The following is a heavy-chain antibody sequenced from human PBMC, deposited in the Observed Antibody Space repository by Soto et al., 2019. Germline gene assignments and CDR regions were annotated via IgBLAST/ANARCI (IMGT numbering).Heavy chain of an antibody. V-gene: IGHV4-4*07. D-gene: IGHD1-7*01. J-gene: IGHJ4*02. Sequence: SETLSLTCTVSGGSISSYYWSWIRQPAGKGLEWIGRIYTSGSTNYNPSLKSRVTMSVDTSKNQFSLKLSSVTAADTAVYYCARDNGTTGAPMLNYWGQGTLVTVSS. CDR1: GGSISSYY. CDR3: ARDNGTTGAPMLNY. CDR2: IYTSGST.